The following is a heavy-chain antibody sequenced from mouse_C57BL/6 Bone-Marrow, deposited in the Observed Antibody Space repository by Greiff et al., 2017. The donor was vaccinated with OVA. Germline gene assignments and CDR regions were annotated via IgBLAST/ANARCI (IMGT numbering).Heavy chain of an antibody. CDR2: FHPSDSGT. V-gene: IGHV1-74*01. Sequence: QVQLQQSGAGLVKPGASLKVSCKASGYTFTSYWMHWVKQRPRQGLVWIGSFHPSDSGTNYNPKFKGQATLTVDKSSSIAYMQLSILTSEESAVYYSAIGHYGSSFCFDYWGQGTTLTVSS. CDR1: GYTFTSYW. D-gene: IGHD1-1*01. J-gene: IGHJ2*01. CDR3: AIGHYGSSFCFDY.